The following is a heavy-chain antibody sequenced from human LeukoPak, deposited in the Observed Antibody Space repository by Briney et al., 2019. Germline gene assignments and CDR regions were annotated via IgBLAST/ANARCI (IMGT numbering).Heavy chain of an antibody. CDR2: FYNSGST. Sequence: KPSETLSLTCTVSGDSISSYYWSWIGQPPGRGLEWIGSFYNSGSTDYNPSLKSRVTISVDTSKNQFSLKLSSVTAADTAVYYCARTITMVRGVFDAFDIWGQGTMVTVSS. D-gene: IGHD3-10*01. J-gene: IGHJ3*02. CDR3: ARTITMVRGVFDAFDI. V-gene: IGHV4-59*01. CDR1: GDSISSYY.